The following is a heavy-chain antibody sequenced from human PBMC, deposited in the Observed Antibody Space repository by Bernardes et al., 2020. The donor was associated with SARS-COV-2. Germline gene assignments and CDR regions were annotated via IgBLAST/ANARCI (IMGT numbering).Heavy chain of an antibody. CDR2: IIPYNCHT. Sequence: ASVKVSCKTSGYTFTSYGLSWVRPAPVQGLECPGWIIPYNCHTNYSQMLQGRVTMTTDTSTSTAYMELRSLRPHDTAVYYCARERYYKLEAPDYWGQGTMV. V-gene: IGHV1-18*04. J-gene: IGHJ4*02. CDR3: ARERYYKLEAPDY. D-gene: IGHD3-10*01. CDR1: GYTFTSYG.